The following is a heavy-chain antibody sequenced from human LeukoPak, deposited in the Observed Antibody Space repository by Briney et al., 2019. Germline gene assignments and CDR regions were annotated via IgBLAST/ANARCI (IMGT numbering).Heavy chain of an antibody. Sequence: GGSLRLSCVASGFTFSNYWMSWVRHAPGKWLEWVANIKEDGSEKYYVDSVKGRFTISRYNAKNSLYLQMNSLRAEDTAVYYCARIGYRSSCFDYWGQGTLVTVSS. V-gene: IGHV3-7*01. CDR2: IKEDGSEK. CDR1: GFTFSNYW. D-gene: IGHD6-13*01. CDR3: ARIGYRSSCFDY. J-gene: IGHJ4*02.